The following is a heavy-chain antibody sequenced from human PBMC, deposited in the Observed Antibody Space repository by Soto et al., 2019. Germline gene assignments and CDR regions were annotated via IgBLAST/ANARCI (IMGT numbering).Heavy chain of an antibody. V-gene: IGHV1-3*01. CDR2: INAGYGNT. J-gene: IGHJ4*02. CDR1: GYPFSSYA. CDR3: ARDTGDGTFDF. Sequence: GASVKVSCKASGYPFSSYAMHWVRQAPGQRLEWMGWINAGYGNTKSSQKFQDRVTISRDTSASTAYMELTSLRSEDTAVYYCARDTGDGTFDFWGQGTLVTSPQ. D-gene: IGHD7-27*01.